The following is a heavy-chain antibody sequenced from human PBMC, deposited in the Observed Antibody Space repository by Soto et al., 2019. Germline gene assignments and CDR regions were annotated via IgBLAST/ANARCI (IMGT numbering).Heavy chain of an antibody. CDR1: GFGFSSYG. J-gene: IGHJ6*02. CDR2: ISYDGSSK. D-gene: IGHD6-6*01. V-gene: IGHV3-30*18. Sequence: QVQLVESGGGVVQPGTSLRLSCAASGFGFSSYGMHWVRQAPGKGLEWVAVISYDGSSKYYADSVKGRFTISRDNSMHTLYLQLNSLRAEDTALYYCAKDHFVGSSEDHGLGVWGQGTTVTVSS. CDR3: AKDHFVGSSEDHGLGV.